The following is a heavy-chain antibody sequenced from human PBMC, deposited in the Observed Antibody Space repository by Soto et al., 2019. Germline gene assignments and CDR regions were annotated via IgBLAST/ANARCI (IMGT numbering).Heavy chain of an antibody. CDR1: GYTFTTYA. Sequence: QVQLVQSGAEVKKPGASVNVSCKASGYTFTTYAMHWVRQAPGHRLEWMGWISAGNGNTKYSQKFQARVTITRDTSSSTAYMELSSLTSEDTAVYYCASVNAEFDYWGQGTLVTVSS. CDR3: ASVNAEFDY. J-gene: IGHJ4*02. V-gene: IGHV1-3*01. CDR2: ISAGNGNT.